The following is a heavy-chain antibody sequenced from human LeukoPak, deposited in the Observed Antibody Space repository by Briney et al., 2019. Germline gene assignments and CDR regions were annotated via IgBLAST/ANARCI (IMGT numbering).Heavy chain of an antibody. CDR3: AKDYAIFGVVIIGPPTDFDY. CDR1: GFTFSSYS. CDR2: ISSSSSYI. D-gene: IGHD3-3*01. Sequence: KPGGSLRLSCAASGFTFSSYSMNWVRQAPGKGLEWVSSISSSSSYIYYADSVKGRFTISRDNSKNTLYLQMNSLRAEDTAVYYCAKDYAIFGVVIIGPPTDFDYWGQGTLVTVSS. J-gene: IGHJ4*02. V-gene: IGHV3-21*01.